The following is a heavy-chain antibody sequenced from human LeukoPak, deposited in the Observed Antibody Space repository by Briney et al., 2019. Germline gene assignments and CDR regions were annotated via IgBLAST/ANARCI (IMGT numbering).Heavy chain of an antibody. CDR1: GGSISSSSYY. CDR2: IYYSGST. CDR3: ARSYPRLRRPYGDYLTGTFDY. Sequence: SETLSLTCTVSGGSISSSSYYWGWIRQPPGKGLEWIGSIYYSGSTYYNPSLKSRVTISVDTSKNQFSLKLSSVTAADTAVYYCARSYPRLRRPYGDYLTGTFDYWGQGTLVTVSS. V-gene: IGHV4-39*07. D-gene: IGHD4-17*01. J-gene: IGHJ4*02.